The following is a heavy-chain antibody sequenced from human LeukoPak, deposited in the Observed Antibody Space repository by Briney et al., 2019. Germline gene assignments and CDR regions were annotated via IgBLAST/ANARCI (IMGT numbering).Heavy chain of an antibody. CDR3: AREGVDTAMVTADYYYYYGMDV. D-gene: IGHD5-18*01. Sequence: PGRSLRLSCAASGFTFSSYAMHWVRPAPGKGLEWVAVISYDGSNKYYADSVKGRFTISRDNSKNTLYLQMNSLRAEDTAVYYCAREGVDTAMVTADYYYYYGMDVWGQGTTVAVSS. CDR1: GFTFSSYA. V-gene: IGHV3-30-3*01. CDR2: ISYDGSNK. J-gene: IGHJ6*02.